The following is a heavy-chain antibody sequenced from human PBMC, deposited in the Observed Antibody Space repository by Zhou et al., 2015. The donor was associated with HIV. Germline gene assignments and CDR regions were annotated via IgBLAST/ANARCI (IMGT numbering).Heavy chain of an antibody. CDR1: GLTFSGAW. V-gene: IGHV3-15*02. Sequence: EVQLVESGGTLIQPGGSLRLSCVVSGLTFSGAWMSWVRQAPGKGLEWIGRIKSKTDGGTTDYAAPVKGRFSISRDDSKTTLYLQMNSLKTEDTAVYYCITPREPWGTYYGMDVWGQGTTVTVSS. D-gene: IGHD3-16*01. CDR2: IKSKTDGGTT. CDR3: ITPREPWGTYYGMDV. J-gene: IGHJ6*02.